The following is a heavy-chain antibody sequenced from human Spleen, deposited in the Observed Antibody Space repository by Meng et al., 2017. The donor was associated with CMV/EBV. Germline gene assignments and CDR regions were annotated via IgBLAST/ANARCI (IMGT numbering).Heavy chain of an antibody. J-gene: IGHJ5*02. CDR2: IRGSVGKT. CDR3: AREEAMVGYYTNWFDA. V-gene: IGHV3-23*01. CDR1: FHLRSYA. D-gene: IGHD5-18*01. Sequence: FHLRSYAMSWVRQAPGKGLEWVASIRGSVGKTYYADSVKGRFTISRDNSGDTLYMQMSSLRAEDTAVYYCAREEAMVGYYTNWFDAWGQGALVTVSS.